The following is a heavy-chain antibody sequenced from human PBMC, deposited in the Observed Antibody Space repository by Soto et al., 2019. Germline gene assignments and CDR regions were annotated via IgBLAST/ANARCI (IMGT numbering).Heavy chain of an antibody. J-gene: IGHJ4*01. CDR1: VFTFDDYA. D-gene: IGHD1-26*01. CDR3: AKARYSGSSYPTFDY. Sequence: SLRPSCSASVFTFDDYAMHWVRQAPGKGLEWVSGISWNSGTIGYADSVKGRFTISRDNAKNSLYLQVNSLRAEDTALYYCAKARYSGSSYPTFDYWGHGTLVTVSS. CDR2: ISWNSGTI. V-gene: IGHV3-9*01.